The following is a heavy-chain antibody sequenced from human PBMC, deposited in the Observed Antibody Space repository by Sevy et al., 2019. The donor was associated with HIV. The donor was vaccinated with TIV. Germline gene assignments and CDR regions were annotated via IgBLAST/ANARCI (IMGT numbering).Heavy chain of an antibody. D-gene: IGHD3-22*01. CDR1: GFTFSSYA. CDR2: ISYDGSNK. J-gene: IGHJ3*02. V-gene: IGHV3-30-3*01. Sequence: GGSLRLSCAASGFTFSSYAMHWVRQAPGKGLEWVAVISYDGSNKYYADSVKGRFTISRDNSKNTLYLQMNSLRAEDTAVYYCAREASYYYDSRGAFDIWGQGTMVTVSS. CDR3: AREASYYYDSRGAFDI.